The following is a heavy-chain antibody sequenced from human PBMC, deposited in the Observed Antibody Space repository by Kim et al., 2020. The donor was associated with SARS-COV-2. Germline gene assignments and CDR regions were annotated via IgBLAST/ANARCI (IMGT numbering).Heavy chain of an antibody. D-gene: IGHD4-17*01. V-gene: IGHV3-9*01. CDR2: ITCNRGSI. J-gene: IGHJ4*02. Sequence: GGSLRLSCAASGFTFSDYAMHWVRQAPGKGLEWVSAITCNRGSIGYADSVKGRFTISRDNAKNTLYLQMNSLRAEDTALYYCVIYGDYLDYWGSGALVPVS. CDR1: GFTFSDYA. CDR3: VIYGDYLDY.